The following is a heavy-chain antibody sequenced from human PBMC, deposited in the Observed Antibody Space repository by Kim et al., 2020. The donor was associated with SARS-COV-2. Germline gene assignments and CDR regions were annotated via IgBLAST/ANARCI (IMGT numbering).Heavy chain of an antibody. CDR2: INHSGST. Sequence: SETLSLTCAVYGGSFSGYYWSWIRQPPGKGLEWIGEINHSGSTNYNPSLKSRVTISVDTSKNQFSLKLSSVTAADTAVYYCARGRGRRHGGDDYWGQGTLVTVSS. V-gene: IGHV4-34*01. D-gene: IGHD3-16*01. CDR1: GGSFSGYY. CDR3: ARGRGRRHGGDDY. J-gene: IGHJ4*02.